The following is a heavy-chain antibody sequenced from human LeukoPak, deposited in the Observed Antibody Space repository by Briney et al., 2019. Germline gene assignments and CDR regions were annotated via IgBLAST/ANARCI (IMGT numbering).Heavy chain of an antibody. CDR2: TYYSGST. CDR1: GGSISSYY. V-gene: IGHV4-59*01. CDR3: ARRGVGYKSGYFDY. Sequence: PSETLSLTCTVSGGSISSYYWSWIRQPPGKGLEWIGYTYYSGSTNYNPSLKSRVTISVDTSKNQFSLKLSSVTAADTAVYYCARRGVGYKSGYFDYWGQGTLVTVSS. J-gene: IGHJ4*02. D-gene: IGHD5-24*01.